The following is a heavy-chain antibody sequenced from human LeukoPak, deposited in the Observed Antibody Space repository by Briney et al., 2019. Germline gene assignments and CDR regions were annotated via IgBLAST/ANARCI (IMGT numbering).Heavy chain of an antibody. Sequence: GGSLRLSCAASGFTVSSNYMSWVRQAPGKGLEWGSVIYSGGSTYYADSVKGRFTISRHNSKSTLYLQMNSLRAEDTAVYYCAREGGVPAASAFYGMDVWGQGTTVTVSS. V-gene: IGHV3-53*04. J-gene: IGHJ6*02. CDR2: IYSGGST. CDR3: AREGGVPAASAFYGMDV. D-gene: IGHD2-2*01. CDR1: GFTVSSNY.